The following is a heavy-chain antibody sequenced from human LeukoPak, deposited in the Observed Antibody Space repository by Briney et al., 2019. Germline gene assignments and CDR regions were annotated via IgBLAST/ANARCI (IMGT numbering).Heavy chain of an antibody. CDR2: ISGDGSMT. D-gene: IGHD3-10*01. Sequence: PGGSLRLSCAASGFTFSTHWMYWVRQAPGKELVWVSRISGDGSMTSYADSVKGRFTISRDNAKDTLFLQMTSLRVEDTAVYSCASLLTPYHGSGGVGVDVWGQGTTVTVSS. V-gene: IGHV3-74*01. CDR3: ASLLTPYHGSGGVGVDV. J-gene: IGHJ6*02. CDR1: GFTFSTHW.